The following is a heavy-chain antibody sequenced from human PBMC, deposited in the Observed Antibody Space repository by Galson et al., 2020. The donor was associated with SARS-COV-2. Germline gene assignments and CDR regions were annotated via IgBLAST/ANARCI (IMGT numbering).Heavy chain of an antibody. V-gene: IGHV4-59*01. CDR1: GGSISSYY. D-gene: IGHD3-10*01. CDR2: IYSSGST. CDR3: ARVPNLWFGELLFDF. Sequence: SETLSLTCTVAGGSISSYYWSWIRKPPGKGLGWIGYIYSSGSTNYNPSLKSRVTISVDTSKNQFSLKLSSVTAADTAVYYCARVPNLWFGELLFDFWGQGTLVTVSS. J-gene: IGHJ4*02.